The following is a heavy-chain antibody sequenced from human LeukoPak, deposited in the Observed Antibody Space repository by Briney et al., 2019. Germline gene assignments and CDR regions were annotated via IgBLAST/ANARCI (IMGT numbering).Heavy chain of an antibody. CDR2: IYTSGST. V-gene: IGHV4-4*07. Sequence: SETLSLTCTVSGGSISSYYWSWIRQPAGKGLEWIGRIYTSGSTNYNPSLKIRVTMSVDTSKNQFSLKLSSVTAADTAVYYCARDGPTPYYDFWSGYMPPYYYYYYMDVWGKGTTVTVSS. CDR3: ARDGPTPYYDFWSGYMPPYYYYYYMDV. CDR1: GGSISSYY. D-gene: IGHD3-3*01. J-gene: IGHJ6*03.